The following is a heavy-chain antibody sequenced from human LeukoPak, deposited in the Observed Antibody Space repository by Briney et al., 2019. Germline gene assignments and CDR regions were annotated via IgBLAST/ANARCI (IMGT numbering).Heavy chain of an antibody. CDR2: ISHSGST. CDR1: GGSFSGYY. CDR3: ARGRGMAARREADY. D-gene: IGHD6-6*01. V-gene: IGHV4-34*01. Sequence: SETLSLTCAVYGGSFSGYYWSWIRQPPGKGLEWIGEISHSGSTNYNPSLKSRVTISVDTSKNQFSLKLSSVTAADTAVYYCARGRGMAARREADYWGQGTLVTVSS. J-gene: IGHJ4*02.